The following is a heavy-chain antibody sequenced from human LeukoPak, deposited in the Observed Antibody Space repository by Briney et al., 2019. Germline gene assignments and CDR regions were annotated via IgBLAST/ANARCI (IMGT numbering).Heavy chain of an antibody. CDR1: GFTFSSYA. J-gene: IGHJ6*02. CDR2: ISYDGSNK. Sequence: GGSLRLSCAASGFTFSSYAMHWVRQAPGKGLEWVAVISYDGSNKYYADSVKGRFTISRDNSKNTLYLQMNSLRAEDTAVYYCAKSQSYQIYYYTIDVWGQGTTVTVSS. V-gene: IGHV3-30-3*02. CDR3: AKSQSYQIYYYTIDV. D-gene: IGHD1-26*01.